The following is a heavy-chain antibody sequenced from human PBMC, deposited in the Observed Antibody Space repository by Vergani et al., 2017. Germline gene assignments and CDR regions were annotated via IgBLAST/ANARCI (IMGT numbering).Heavy chain of an antibody. CDR3: ARDRVDIVXTTTYYYYYYGMDV. CDR1: GFTVSSNY. D-gene: IGHD5-12*01. J-gene: IGHJ6*02. V-gene: IGHV3-53*04. Sequence: EVQLVESGGGLVQPGGSLRLSCAASGFTVSSNYMSWVRQAPGKGLEWVSVIYSGGSTYYADSVKGRFTISRHNSKNTLYLQMNSLRAEYTAVYYCARDRVDIVXTTTYYYYYYGMDVWGQGTTVTVSS. CDR2: IYSGGST.